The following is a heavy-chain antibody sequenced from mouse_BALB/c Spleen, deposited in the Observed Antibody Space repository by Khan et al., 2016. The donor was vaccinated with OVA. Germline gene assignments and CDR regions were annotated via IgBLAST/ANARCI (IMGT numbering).Heavy chain of an antibody. CDR3: AREGDYYRNDGWFAY. J-gene: IGHJ3*01. CDR1: GYTFTSYT. V-gene: IGHV1-4*01. D-gene: IGHD2-14*01. CDR2: INPSSGYT. Sequence: QVQLQQSGAELARPGASVKMSCKASGYTFTSYTMHWVKQRPGQGLEWIGYINPSSGYTNYNQKFKDKATLTADKSSSTAYMQLSSLMSEDSAVYYCAREGDYYRNDGWFAYWGQGTLVTVSA.